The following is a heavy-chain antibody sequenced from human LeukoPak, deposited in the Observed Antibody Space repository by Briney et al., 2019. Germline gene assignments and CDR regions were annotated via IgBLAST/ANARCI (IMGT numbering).Heavy chain of an antibody. D-gene: IGHD1-1*01. CDR2: INPNSGGT. CDR3: ARDRSGTSFSFDY. J-gene: IGHJ4*02. CDR1: GYTFTGYY. V-gene: IGHV1-2*02. Sequence: ASVKASCKASGYTFTGYYMHWVRQAPGQGLEWMGWINPNSGGTNYAQKFQGRVTMTRDTSISTAYMELSRLRSDDTAVYYCARDRSGTSFSFDYWGQGTLVTVSS.